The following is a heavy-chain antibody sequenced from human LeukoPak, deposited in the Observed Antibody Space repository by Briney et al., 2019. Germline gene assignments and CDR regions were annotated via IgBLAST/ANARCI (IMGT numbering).Heavy chain of an antibody. CDR3: ARDAPYYFESSAYYFDY. V-gene: IGHV3-48*01. J-gene: IGHJ4*02. D-gene: IGHD3-22*01. CDR2: ISSSTTTI. Sequence: GGSLRLSCAASGFTFNIYSMNWVRQAPGKGLEWVSYISSSTTTIYYADSVKGRFTISRDNAKNSLHLQMNNLRVEDTAVYYCARDAPYYFESSAYYFDYWGQGSLVTVSS. CDR1: GFTFNIYS.